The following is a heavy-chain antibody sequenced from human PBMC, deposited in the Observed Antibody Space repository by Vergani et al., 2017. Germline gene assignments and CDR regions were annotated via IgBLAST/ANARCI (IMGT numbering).Heavy chain of an antibody. J-gene: IGHJ2*01. CDR1: GGSISSGGYY. D-gene: IGHD4-23*01. CDR2: IYYSGST. Sequence: QVQLQESGPGLVKPSQTLSLTCTVSGGSISSGGYYWSWIRPHPGKGLEWIGYIYYSGSTYYNPSLKSRVTISVDTSKNQFSLKLSSVTAADTAVYYCARGTTVVTPYWYFDLWGRGTLVTVSS. V-gene: IGHV4-31*03. CDR3: ARGTTVVTPYWYFDL.